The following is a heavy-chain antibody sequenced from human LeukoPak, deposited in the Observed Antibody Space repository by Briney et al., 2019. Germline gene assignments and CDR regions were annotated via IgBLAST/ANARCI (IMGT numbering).Heavy chain of an antibody. CDR3: ARDSVVVAATSFDY. V-gene: IGHV1-18*01. Sequence: ASVKVSCKASGYTFTSYGISWVRQAPGQGLEWMGRISAYNGNTNYAQKLQGRVTMTTDTSASTAYMELRSLRSDDTAVYYCARDSVVVAATSFDYWGQGTLVTVSS. CDR2: ISAYNGNT. J-gene: IGHJ4*02. D-gene: IGHD2-15*01. CDR1: GYTFTSYG.